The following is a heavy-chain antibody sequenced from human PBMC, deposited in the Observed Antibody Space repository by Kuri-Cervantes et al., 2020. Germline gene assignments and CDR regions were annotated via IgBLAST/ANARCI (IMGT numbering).Heavy chain of an antibody. J-gene: IGHJ4*02. V-gene: IGHV3-73*01. Sequence: GESLKISCAASGFTFSGSAMHWVRQASGKGLEWVGRIRSKANSYATAYAASVKGRFTISRDDSKNTAYLQMNSLKTEDTAVYYCTRPPETGTVILRSAEEYWGQGTLVTVSS. D-gene: IGHD1-1*01. CDR2: IRSKANSYAT. CDR1: GFTFSGSA. CDR3: TRPPETGTVILRSAEEY.